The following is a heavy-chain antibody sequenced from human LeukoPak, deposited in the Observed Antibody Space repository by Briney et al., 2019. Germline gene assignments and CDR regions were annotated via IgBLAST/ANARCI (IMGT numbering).Heavy chain of an antibody. CDR1: GFTFSSYD. Sequence: GGSLRLSCAASGFTFSSYDMHWVRQATGKGLEWVSAIGTAGDTYYPGSVKGRFTISRENAKNSLYLQMNSLRAEDTAVYYCARAPRGGTTVTTRAFDIWGQGTMVTVSS. CDR3: ARAPRGGTTVTTRAFDI. CDR2: IGTAGDT. V-gene: IGHV3-13*01. D-gene: IGHD4-17*01. J-gene: IGHJ3*02.